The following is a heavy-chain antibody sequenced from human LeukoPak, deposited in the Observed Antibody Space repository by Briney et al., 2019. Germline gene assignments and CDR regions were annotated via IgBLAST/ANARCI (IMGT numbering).Heavy chain of an antibody. D-gene: IGHD5-24*01. CDR2: LYSSGST. CDR3: AGRDKGYYYGMDV. Sequence: WGSLRLSCAASGFTVSTNYMSWVRQAPGKGLEWVSLLYSSGSTYYTDSVKGRFTISRDSSKNTLYLQMNSLRAEDAAVYYCAGRDKGYYYGMDVWGQGTTVTVSS. CDR1: GFTVSTNY. V-gene: IGHV3-66*01. J-gene: IGHJ6*02.